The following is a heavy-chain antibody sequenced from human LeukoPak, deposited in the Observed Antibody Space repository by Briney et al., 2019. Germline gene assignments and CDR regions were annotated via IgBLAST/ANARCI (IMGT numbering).Heavy chain of an antibody. D-gene: IGHD4-23*01. V-gene: IGHV3-7*01. CDR3: ARDRDDGGFEY. CDR2: INQDGRVK. J-gene: IGHJ4*02. Sequence: GGSLRLSCAASGFTFRNYWMSWVRQAPEKGLEWVANINQDGRVKQYVGSMKGRFTISRDNAKNSLYLQMNSLRAEDTAVYYCARDRDDGGFEYWGQGTLVTVSS. CDR1: GFTFRNYW.